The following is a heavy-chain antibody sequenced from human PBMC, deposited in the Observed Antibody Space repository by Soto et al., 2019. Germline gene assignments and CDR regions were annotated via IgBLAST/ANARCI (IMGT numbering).Heavy chain of an antibody. V-gene: IGHV1-46*03. Sequence: ASVKVSCKASGYTFTSYYMHWVRQAPGQGLERMGIINPSGGSTSYAQKFQGRVTMTRDTSTSTVYMELSSLRSEDTAVYYCAREDPHDAFDIWGQGTMVTVSS. CDR1: GYTFTSYY. J-gene: IGHJ3*02. CDR3: AREDPHDAFDI. CDR2: INPSGGST.